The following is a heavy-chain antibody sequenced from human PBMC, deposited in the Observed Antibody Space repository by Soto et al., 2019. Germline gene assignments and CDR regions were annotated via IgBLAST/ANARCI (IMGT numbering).Heavy chain of an antibody. D-gene: IGHD1-1*01. CDR2: ISGSGGSI. CDR1: GFTFSTYA. CDR3: VKGYWKGDV. Sequence: EVQLLESGGGLVQPGGSLRLSCAASGFTFSTYAMNWVRQAPGNGLEWVSAISGSGGSIHYADSVKGRFTISRDNSKNTLYLKMNSLGDEDTAVYHCVKGYWKGDVWGQGTTVTVSS. V-gene: IGHV3-23*01. J-gene: IGHJ6*02.